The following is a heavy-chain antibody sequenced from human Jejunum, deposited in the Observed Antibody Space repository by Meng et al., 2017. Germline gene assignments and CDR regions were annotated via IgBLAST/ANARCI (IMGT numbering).Heavy chain of an antibody. CDR1: GFTFNIYG. CDR2: IWYDGSKE. CDR3: ARIGQHYDYWSGYWTYHYYGMDV. J-gene: IGHJ6*02. Sequence: GESLKISCGASGFTFNIYGMHWVRQAPGKGLEWVAVIWYDGSKEYYADSVKGRFTISRDNPKNTLYLQMNSLRADDTAVYYCARIGQHYDYWSGYWTYHYYGMDVWGQGTTVTGAS. D-gene: IGHD3-3*01. V-gene: IGHV3-33*01.